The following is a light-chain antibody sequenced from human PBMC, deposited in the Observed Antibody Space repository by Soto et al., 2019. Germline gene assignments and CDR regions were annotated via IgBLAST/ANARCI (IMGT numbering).Light chain of an antibody. CDR1: QSVSSY. J-gene: IGKJ4*01. CDR3: QQRSNLLT. Sequence: EIVLTQSPATLSLSPGERATLSCRASQSVSSYLAWYQQKPGQAPRLLIYDASNRATGIPARFSGSGSGTDFTLSIISLEPEDFAVYYCQQRSNLLTFGGGTKVDIK. CDR2: DAS. V-gene: IGKV3-11*01.